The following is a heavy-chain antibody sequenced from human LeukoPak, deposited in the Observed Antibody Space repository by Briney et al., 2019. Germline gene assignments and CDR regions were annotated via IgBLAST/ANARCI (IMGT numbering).Heavy chain of an antibody. CDR3: ARDGEYLSYYYYYYMDV. CDR1: GFTFSSYW. Sequence: PGGSLRLSCAASGFTFSSYWMSWVRQAPGKGLEWVANIKQDGSEKYYVDSVKGRFTISRDNAKNSLYLQMNSLRAEDTAVYYCARDGEYLSYYYYYYMDVWGKGTTVTVSS. V-gene: IGHV3-7*01. J-gene: IGHJ6*03. D-gene: IGHD3-10*01. CDR2: IKQDGSEK.